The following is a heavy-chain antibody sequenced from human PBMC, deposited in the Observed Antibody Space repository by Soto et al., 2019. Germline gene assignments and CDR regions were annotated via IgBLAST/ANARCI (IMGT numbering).Heavy chain of an antibody. V-gene: IGHV4-30-4*01. CDR3: ARHFRFGELSWCFEP. D-gene: IGHD3-10*01. CDR1: GDSISSGDYD. J-gene: IGHJ5*02. Sequence: QVHLQESGPGLVKPSQTLALTCTVSGDSISSGDYDWSWIRQPPGKGLESLGYTSYRANTYYNPSLSTRVVISAVTSNNQFSLRLSSVTVADTAVYYCARHFRFGELSWCFEPWGQWTVVSVSS. CDR2: TSYRANT.